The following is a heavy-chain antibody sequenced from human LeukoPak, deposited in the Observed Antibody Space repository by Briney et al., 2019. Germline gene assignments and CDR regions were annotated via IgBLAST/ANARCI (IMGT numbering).Heavy chain of an antibody. CDR1: GGSISSYY. CDR3: ARESPFTMEDYMDV. Sequence: SETLSLTCTVSGGSISSYYWSWIRQPPGQGLEWIGYIYYSRTTNYNPSLKSRVTISLDTSKNQFSLRLSSVTAADTAVYYCARESPFTMEDYMDVWGKGTTVIVSS. V-gene: IGHV4-59*01. J-gene: IGHJ6*03. D-gene: IGHD3-10*01. CDR2: IYYSRTT.